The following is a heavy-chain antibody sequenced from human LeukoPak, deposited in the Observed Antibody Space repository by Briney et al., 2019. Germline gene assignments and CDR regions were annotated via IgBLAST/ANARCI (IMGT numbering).Heavy chain of an antibody. Sequence: ASVKVSCKASGGTLSSYAISWVRQAPGQGLEWMGGIIPIFGTANYAQKFQGRVTITADESTSTAYMELSSLRSEDTAVYYCARNNDYSNYFDCWGQGTLVTVSS. V-gene: IGHV1-69*13. J-gene: IGHJ4*02. CDR3: ARNNDYSNYFDC. CDR1: GGTLSSYA. CDR2: IIPIFGTA. D-gene: IGHD4-11*01.